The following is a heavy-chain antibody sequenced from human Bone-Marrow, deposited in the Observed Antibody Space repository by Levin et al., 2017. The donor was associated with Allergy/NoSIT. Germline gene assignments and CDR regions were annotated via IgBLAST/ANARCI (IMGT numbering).Heavy chain of an antibody. J-gene: IGHJ4*02. V-gene: IGHV3-30*04. Sequence: GESLKISCAASGFTFSSSAMHWVRQAPGKGLEWVSLVSFDGSDKSYADSVKGRFTISRDNSKSILTLQMNSLSAADTAMYYCVRDRSLVGATTWTFDFWGQETLVTVSA. D-gene: IGHD1-26*01. CDR1: GFTFSSSA. CDR3: VRDRSLVGATTWTFDF. CDR2: VSFDGSDK.